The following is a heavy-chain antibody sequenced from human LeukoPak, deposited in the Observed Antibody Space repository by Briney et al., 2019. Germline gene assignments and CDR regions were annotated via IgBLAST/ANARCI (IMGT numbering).Heavy chain of an antibody. V-gene: IGHV3-7*01. CDR2: IKQDGSEK. CDR1: EFTFSSYW. D-gene: IGHD6-6*01. J-gene: IGHJ4*02. CDR3: ARNDYSTSSGYDS. Sequence: SGGSLRLSCAASEFTFSSYWMSWVRQAPGKGLEWVANIKQDGSEKHYVESVKGRFTISRDNAKNSLYLQMDSLRAEDTAVFFRARNDYSTSSGYDSWGQGTLVTVSS.